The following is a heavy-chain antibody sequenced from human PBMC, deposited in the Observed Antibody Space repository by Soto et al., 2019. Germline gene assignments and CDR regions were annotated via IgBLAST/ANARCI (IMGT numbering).Heavy chain of an antibody. CDR1: GGYISTYY. CDR2: IYYSGST. Sequence: SQTLSLTRTVSGGYISTYYWSWTRQTPEKGLEWIGYIYYSGSTNYNPSLKSRITISVDTSKNQFSLRLTSVTDADTAVYYCVRHVRGASNAFDIWGQGTMVTVSS. J-gene: IGHJ3*02. V-gene: IGHV4-59*08. CDR3: VRHVRGASNAFDI.